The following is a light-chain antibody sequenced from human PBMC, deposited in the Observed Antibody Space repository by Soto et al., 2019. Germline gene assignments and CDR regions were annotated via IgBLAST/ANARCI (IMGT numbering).Light chain of an antibody. CDR1: SSDVGGYNY. V-gene: IGLV2-11*01. J-gene: IGLJ2*01. Sequence: QSALTQPRSVSGSPGQSVTISCTGTSSDVGGYNYVSWYQQHPGKAPKLIIYDVSKRPSGVPDRFSGSKSGNTASLTISGLQAEYEADYYCCSYAGSYTFVVFGGGTKLTVL. CDR2: DVS. CDR3: CSYAGSYTFVV.